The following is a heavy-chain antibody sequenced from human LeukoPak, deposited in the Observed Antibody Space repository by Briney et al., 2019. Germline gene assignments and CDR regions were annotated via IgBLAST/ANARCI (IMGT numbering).Heavy chain of an antibody. J-gene: IGHJ4*02. V-gene: IGHV4-34*01. D-gene: IGHD3-10*01. Sequence: SETLSLTCAVSGGSFSGYYWSWIRQPPGKGLEWIGEINHSGSTNYNPSLKSRVTISVDTSKNQFSLKLSSVTAADTAVYYCARGRLLYGSGSYIDYWGQGTLVTVSS. CDR3: ARGRLLYGSGSYIDY. CDR1: GGSFSGYY. CDR2: INHSGST.